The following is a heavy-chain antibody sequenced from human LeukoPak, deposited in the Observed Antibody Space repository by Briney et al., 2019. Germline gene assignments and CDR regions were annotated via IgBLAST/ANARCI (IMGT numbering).Heavy chain of an antibody. D-gene: IGHD3-10*01. CDR2: ISGSGGST. CDR1: GFTFSSYA. V-gene: IGHV3-23*01. J-gene: IGHJ4*02. Sequence: GGSLRLSCAASGFTFSSYAMNWVRQAPGEGLEWVSTISGSGGSTYYADSVKGRFTISRDNSKNTLYLQMNSLRAEDTAVYYCAPMFRGLGYWGQGTLVTVSS. CDR3: APMFRGLGY.